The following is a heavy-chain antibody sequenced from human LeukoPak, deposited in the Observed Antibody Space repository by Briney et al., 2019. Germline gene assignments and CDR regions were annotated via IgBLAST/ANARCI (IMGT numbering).Heavy chain of an antibody. D-gene: IGHD2-2*01. CDR2: IRYDGSNK. Sequence: GGSLRLSCAASGFTFSNAWMSWVRQAPGKGLEWVAFIRYDGSNKYYADSVMGRFTISRDNSKNTLYLQMNSLRAEDTAVYYCAIQATPRMYQLPYNRFDPWGQGTLVTVSS. CDR1: GFTFSNAW. CDR3: AIQATPRMYQLPYNRFDP. J-gene: IGHJ5*02. V-gene: IGHV3-30*02.